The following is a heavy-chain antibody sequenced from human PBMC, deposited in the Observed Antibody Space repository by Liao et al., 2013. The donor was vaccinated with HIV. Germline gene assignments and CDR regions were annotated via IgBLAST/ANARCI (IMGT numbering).Heavy chain of an antibody. V-gene: IGHV4-61*02. CDR1: GGSISSGTYY. CDR3: ARDETELGHV. Sequence: QVQLQESGPGLVKPSQTLSLTCSVSGGSISSGTYYWSWIRQPAGKGPEWIGRIYTSGSTDYNPSLRGRVTILLDTSKNLFSLKLTSVTAADTAVYYCARDETELGHVWGKGTSVTVSS. D-gene: IGHD7-27*01. CDR2: IYTSGST. J-gene: IGHJ6*04.